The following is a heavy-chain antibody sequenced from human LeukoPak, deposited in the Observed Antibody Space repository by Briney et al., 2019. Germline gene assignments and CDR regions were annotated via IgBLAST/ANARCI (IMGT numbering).Heavy chain of an antibody. CDR2: ISGSGGTA. V-gene: IGHV3-23*01. CDR3: AKKGYYDGSGYYMYYFDH. CDR1: GFTLSIYA. D-gene: IGHD3-22*01. J-gene: IGHJ4*02. Sequence: GSLRLPCSASGFTLSIYAMNRVRQAPGEGPEWVSAISGSGGTAYYADSVKGRFTISRDNSKNTLYLQMNSLRAEDTAVYYCAKKGYYDGSGYYMYYFDHWGQGTLVTVSS.